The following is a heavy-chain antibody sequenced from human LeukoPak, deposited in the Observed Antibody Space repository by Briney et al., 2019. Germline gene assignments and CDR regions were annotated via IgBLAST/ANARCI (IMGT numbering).Heavy chain of an antibody. V-gene: IGHV3-11*05. Sequence: PGGSLRLSCAASGFTFSDYYMSWIRQAPGKGLEWVSYISSSSTYTNYADSVKGRFTISRDNAKNSLYLQMNSLRAEDTAVYFCARAAAYYQFGYWGQGTLVTVSS. CDR3: ARAAAYYQFGY. J-gene: IGHJ4*02. D-gene: IGHD3-10*01. CDR1: GFTFSDYY. CDR2: ISSSSTYT.